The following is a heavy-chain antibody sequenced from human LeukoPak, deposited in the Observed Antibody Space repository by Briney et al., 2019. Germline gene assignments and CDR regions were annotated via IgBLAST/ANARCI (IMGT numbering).Heavy chain of an antibody. Sequence: GRSLRLSCAASGFTFSSFWMSWVRQAPGKGLEWVANIKEDGSEKNYMDSVKGRFTISRDNAKKLVYLQMNSLRAEDTAVYYCASRQISGYNFDYWGQGTLVTVSS. V-gene: IGHV3-7*02. J-gene: IGHJ4*02. CDR2: IKEDGSEK. CDR3: ASRQISGYNFDY. D-gene: IGHD3-22*01. CDR1: GFTFSSFW.